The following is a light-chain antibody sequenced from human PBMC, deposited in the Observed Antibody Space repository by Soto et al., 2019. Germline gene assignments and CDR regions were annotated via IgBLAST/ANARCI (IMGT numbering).Light chain of an antibody. V-gene: IGLV2-14*01. CDR1: SSDVGGYNY. CDR2: DVS. Sequence: QSVLTQPASVSGSPGQSITISCTGTSSDVGGYNYVSWYQQHPGKAPKLMIYDVSNRPSGVSNLFSGSKSGNTASLTISGLQAEDEADYYCSSYTSSSTLPNVFGTGTKVTVL. J-gene: IGLJ1*01. CDR3: SSYTSSSTLPNV.